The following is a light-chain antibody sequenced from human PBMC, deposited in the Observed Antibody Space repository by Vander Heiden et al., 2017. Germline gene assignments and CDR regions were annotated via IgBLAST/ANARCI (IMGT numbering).Light chain of an antibody. V-gene: IGKV1-39*01. CDR3: QQSYSNPPVT. CDR2: AAS. J-gene: IGKJ2*01. CDR1: QSISSY. Sequence: DIQMTQSPSSLSASVGDRVTITCRASQSISSYLNWYQQKPGKAPKLLIYAASSLQSGVPSRFSGSGYGTDFTLTISSRQPEDFATYYCQQSYSNPPVTFGQGTKLXIK.